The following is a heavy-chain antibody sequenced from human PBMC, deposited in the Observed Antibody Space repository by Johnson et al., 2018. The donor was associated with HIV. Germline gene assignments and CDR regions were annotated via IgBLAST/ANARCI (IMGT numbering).Heavy chain of an antibody. CDR3: ASGHSAY. CDR1: GFTFSSYA. Sequence: QVQLVESGGGVVQPGRSLRLSCAASGFTFSSYAMHWVRQAPGKGLEWVAVISYDGSNKYYADSVKGRFTISRDNAKSSFFLQMNNLRADDTAMYYCASGHSAYWGRGTMVTVSS. J-gene: IGHJ3*01. V-gene: IGHV3-30*04. D-gene: IGHD5-12*01. CDR2: ISYDGSNK.